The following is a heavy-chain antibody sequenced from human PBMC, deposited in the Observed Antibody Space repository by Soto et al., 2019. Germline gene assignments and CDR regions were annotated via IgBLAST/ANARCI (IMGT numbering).Heavy chain of an antibody. Sequence: ASVKVSCKASGGTFSSYAISWVRQAPGQGLEWMGGIIPIFGTANYAQKFQGRVTITADESTSTAYMELSSLRSEDTAVYYCARDTIFGVVRGYFDYWGQGTLVTVSS. D-gene: IGHD3-3*01. CDR3: ARDTIFGVVRGYFDY. V-gene: IGHV1-69*13. J-gene: IGHJ4*02. CDR1: GGTFSSYA. CDR2: IIPIFGTA.